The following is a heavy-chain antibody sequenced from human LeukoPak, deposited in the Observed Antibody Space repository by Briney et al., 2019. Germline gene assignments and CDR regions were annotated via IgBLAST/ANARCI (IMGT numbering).Heavy chain of an antibody. CDR1: GYTFTGYY. Sequence: ASVKVSCKASGYTFTGYYMHWVRQAPGQGLEWMGWINPNSGGTNYAQKFQGRVTMTRDTSISTAYMELSRLRSDDTAVYYCGRLGYCSGSSCPTSYYNWFDPWGQGTLVTVSS. D-gene: IGHD2-15*01. CDR3: GRLGYCSGSSCPTSYYNWFDP. CDR2: INPNSGGT. V-gene: IGHV1-2*02. J-gene: IGHJ5*02.